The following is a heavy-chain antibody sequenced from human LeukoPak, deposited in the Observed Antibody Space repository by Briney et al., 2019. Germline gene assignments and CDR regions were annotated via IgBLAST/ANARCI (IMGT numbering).Heavy chain of an antibody. CDR2: ISSSSNNI. CDR1: GFTFSSYE. V-gene: IGHV3-21*01. Sequence: PGGSLRLSCAASGFTFSSYEMNWVRQAPGKGLEWVSSISSSSNNIYYADSVKGRFTISRDNGKDSLYLLMNSLRAEDTAVYYCVYGGGYFQHWGQGTLVTVSS. J-gene: IGHJ1*01. CDR3: VYGGGYFQH. D-gene: IGHD4-23*01.